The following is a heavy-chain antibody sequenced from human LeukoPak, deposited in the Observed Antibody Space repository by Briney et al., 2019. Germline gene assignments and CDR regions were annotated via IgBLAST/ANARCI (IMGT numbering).Heavy chain of an antibody. CDR1: GFTVSSNY. V-gene: IGHV3-66*01. Sequence: PGRSLRLSCAASGFTVSSNYMSWVRQAPGKGLEWVSVSYTGGNTHYADSVKGRFTLSRDNSKNTVYLQMNSLRVEDTAMYYCASISDLLYYFDSWGQGTLVTVSS. CDR2: SYTGGNT. J-gene: IGHJ4*02. CDR3: ASISDLLYYFDS.